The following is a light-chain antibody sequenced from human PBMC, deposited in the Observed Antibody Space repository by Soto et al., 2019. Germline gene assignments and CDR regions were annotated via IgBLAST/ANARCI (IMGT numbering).Light chain of an antibody. Sequence: TMSPATLSVSTKARATLSCISSHSVRILLAWYQQKPGPAPRLIIHGATTRATGIPARFSGSGSGTEFTLTISSLQSEDFAVYYCQQDNNWPRALTVGGGTKV. CDR1: HSVRIL. V-gene: IGKV3-15*01. J-gene: IGKJ4*01. CDR2: GAT. CDR3: QQDNNWPRALT.